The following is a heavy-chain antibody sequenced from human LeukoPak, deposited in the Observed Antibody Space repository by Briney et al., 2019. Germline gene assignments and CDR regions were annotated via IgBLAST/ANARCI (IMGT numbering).Heavy chain of an antibody. J-gene: IGHJ4*02. CDR1: GYTFTGYY. Sequence: ASVKVSCKASGYTFTGYYMHWVRQAPGQGLEWMGWISPNSGGTNYAQKFQGRVTMTRDTSISTAYMELSRLRSDDTAVYYCARIVATTGSFDYWGQGTLVTVSS. CDR2: ISPNSGGT. V-gene: IGHV1-2*02. CDR3: ARIVATTGSFDY. D-gene: IGHD1-1*01.